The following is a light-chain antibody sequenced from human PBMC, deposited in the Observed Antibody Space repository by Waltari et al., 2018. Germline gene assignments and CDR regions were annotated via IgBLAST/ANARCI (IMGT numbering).Light chain of an antibody. CDR3: SSYTSSNTLH. Sequence: QSALTQPASVSGSPGQSITLSCTGSSSDVGIYNYVPWHQQHPGEAPTLMIYEGTKRPSGVSDRFSGSKSGNTASLTISGLQTEDEADYYCSSYTSSNTLHFGGGTKLTVL. J-gene: IGLJ2*01. CDR1: SSDVGIYNY. V-gene: IGLV2-14*01. CDR2: EGT.